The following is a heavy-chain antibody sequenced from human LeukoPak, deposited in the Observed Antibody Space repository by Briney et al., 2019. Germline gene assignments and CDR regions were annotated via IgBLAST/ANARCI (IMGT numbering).Heavy chain of an antibody. J-gene: IGHJ5*02. CDR1: GFTFSSYG. V-gene: IGHV3-30*02. D-gene: IGHD6-13*01. CDR2: IRYDGSNK. CDR3: AKEGIAAAGSWFDP. Sequence: PGGSLRLSCAASGFTFSSYGMHWVRQAPGKGLEWVAFIRYDGSNKYYADSVKGRFTISRDNSKNTLYLQMNSLRAEDTAVYYCAKEGIAAAGSWFDPWGQGTLVTVSS.